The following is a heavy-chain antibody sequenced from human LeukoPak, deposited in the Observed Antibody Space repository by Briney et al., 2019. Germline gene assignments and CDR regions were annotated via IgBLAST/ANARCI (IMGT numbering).Heavy chain of an antibody. CDR1: GFTFSSYG. CDR3: AKVGGDPYSFTY. V-gene: IGHV3-30*02. J-gene: IGHJ4*02. D-gene: IGHD3-16*01. Sequence: GGSLRLSCAASGFTFSSYGMHWVRQAPGKGLEWVAFIRYDGSNKYYADSVKGRFTISRDNPKNTLYLQMNSLRAEDTAVYYCAKVGGDPYSFTYWGQGTLVTVSS. CDR2: IRYDGSNK.